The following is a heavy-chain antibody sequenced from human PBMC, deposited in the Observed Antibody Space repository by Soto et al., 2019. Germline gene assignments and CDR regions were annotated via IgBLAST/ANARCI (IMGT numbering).Heavy chain of an antibody. V-gene: IGHV4-39*01. CDR1: GGSISTSTYY. CDR2: VYYSGST. Sequence: SETLSLTCTVSGGSISTSTYYWGWIRQPPGKGLEWIVSVYYSGSTFYNPSPKSRVTISVDTSKNQVSLSLSSVTAADMAVYYCAALTGYYYYYMDVWGKGTTVTVSS. CDR3: AALTGYYYYYMDV. J-gene: IGHJ6*03. D-gene: IGHD3-9*01.